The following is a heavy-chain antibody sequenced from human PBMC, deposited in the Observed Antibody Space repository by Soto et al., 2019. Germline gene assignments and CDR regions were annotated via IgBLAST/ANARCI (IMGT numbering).Heavy chain of an antibody. V-gene: IGHV3-23*01. D-gene: IGHD2-15*01. CDR1: GFTFRIYS. Sequence: WGSLRLSCAASGFTFRIYSMNWVLQAPGKGLEWVSVISGSGGNTYYADSVKGRFTISRDNSKNTLYLQMNSLRAEDTALYYCAKSPPDMVTGSYFDYWGQGTLVTVSS. CDR3: AKSPPDMVTGSYFDY. CDR2: ISGSGGNT. J-gene: IGHJ4*02.